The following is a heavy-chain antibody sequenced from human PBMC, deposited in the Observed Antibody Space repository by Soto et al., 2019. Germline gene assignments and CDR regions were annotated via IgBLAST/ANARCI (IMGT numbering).Heavy chain of an antibody. J-gene: IGHJ6*02. CDR1: GGSISSGGYY. D-gene: IGHD3-10*01. V-gene: IGHV4-31*03. CDR3: ARDAHYGSGVYGMDV. Sequence: KPSETLSLTCTVSGGSISSGGYYWSWIRQHPGKGLEWIGYIYYSGSTYYNPSLKSRVTISVDTSKNQFSLKLSSVTAADTAVYYCARDAHYGSGVYGMDVWGQGTTVTVSS. CDR2: IYYSGST.